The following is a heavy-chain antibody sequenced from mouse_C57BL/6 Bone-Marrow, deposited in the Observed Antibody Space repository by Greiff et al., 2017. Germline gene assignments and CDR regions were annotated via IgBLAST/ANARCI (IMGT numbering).Heavy chain of an antibody. J-gene: IGHJ4*01. Sequence: QVQLQQSGAELARPGASVKLSCKASGYTFTSSGISWVKQRTGQGLELIGEIYPRSGNTYYNEKFKGKATLTADKSSSTAYMELRSLTSEDSAVYFCASWDYGYYAMDYWGQGTSVTVSS. D-gene: IGHD2-4*01. CDR3: ASWDYGYYAMDY. CDR2: IYPRSGNT. V-gene: IGHV1-81*01. CDR1: GYTFTSSG.